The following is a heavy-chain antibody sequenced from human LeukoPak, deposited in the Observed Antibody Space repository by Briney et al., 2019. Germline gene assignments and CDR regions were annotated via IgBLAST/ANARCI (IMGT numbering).Heavy chain of an antibody. J-gene: IGHJ5*02. CDR2: IYSGGST. D-gene: IGHD3-3*01. Sequence: GGSLRLSCAAPGFTVSNNYMTWVRQAPVKGLEWVSLIYSGGSTHYADSVKGRFTISRDNSKNTLYLQMNSLRAEDTAVYYCARGRSGNWLDPWGQGTPVTVSS. V-gene: IGHV3-66*01. CDR1: GFTVSNNY. CDR3: ARGRSGNWLDP.